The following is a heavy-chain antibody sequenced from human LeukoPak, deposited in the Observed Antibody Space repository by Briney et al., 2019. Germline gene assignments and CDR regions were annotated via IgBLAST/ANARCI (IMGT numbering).Heavy chain of an antibody. D-gene: IGHD4-17*01. V-gene: IGHV3-74*01. CDR3: ARVTQKVTTLSWVARSGNNCFDL. CDR1: GFTFSSYW. CDR2: INGDGSST. J-gene: IGHJ5*02. Sequence: PGGSLRLSCAASGFTFSSYWMHWVRQAPGKGLVWVSRINGDGSSTTYVDSVKGRFTISRDNAKNTLYLQMNSLRAEDTAVYYCARVTQKVTTLSWVARSGNNCFDLGGQGTRVTVSS.